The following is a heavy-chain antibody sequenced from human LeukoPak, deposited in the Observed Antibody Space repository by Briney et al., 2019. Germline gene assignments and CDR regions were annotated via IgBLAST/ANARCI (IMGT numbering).Heavy chain of an antibody. CDR3: ARDSGGYCSSTSCHYYYYYYGMDV. CDR2: IYTSGST. Sequence: SETLSLTCTVSGGSISSYYWSWIRQPAGKGLEWIGRIYTSGSTNYNPSLKSRVTMSVDTSKNQFSLKLSSVTAADTAVYYCARDSGGYCSSTSCHYYYYYYGMDVWSRGTTVTVSS. D-gene: IGHD2-2*01. V-gene: IGHV4-4*07. J-gene: IGHJ6*02. CDR1: GGSISSYY.